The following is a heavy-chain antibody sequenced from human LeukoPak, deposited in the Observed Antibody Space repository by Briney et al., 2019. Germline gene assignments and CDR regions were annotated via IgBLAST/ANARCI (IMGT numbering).Heavy chain of an antibody. Sequence: GGSLRLSCAASGFTFSSYWMHWVRQAPGKGLVWVSRIKTDGSSTDYADSVKGRFTISRDNAKNTMYLQMNSLRAEDTAVFYCARVVSGTGPDILGVGTMVTDSS. CDR3: ARVVSGTGPDI. CDR2: IKTDGSST. D-gene: IGHD5/OR15-5a*01. J-gene: IGHJ3*02. CDR1: GFTFSSYW. V-gene: IGHV3-74*01.